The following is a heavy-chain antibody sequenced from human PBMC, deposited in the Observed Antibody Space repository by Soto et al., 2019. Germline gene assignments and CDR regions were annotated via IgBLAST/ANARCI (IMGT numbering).Heavy chain of an antibody. J-gene: IGHJ3*02. D-gene: IGHD3-22*01. Sequence: GSLRLSCVASGFTFIIYAMSWVRQAPGKGLEWVSAISGSGGSTYYADSVKGRFTISRDNSKNTLYLQMNSLRAEDTAVYYCAKDTDYYDSSGYPIWAFDIRGQGTMVTVSS. CDR1: GFTFIIYA. V-gene: IGHV3-23*01. CDR3: AKDTDYYDSSGYPIWAFDI. CDR2: ISGSGGST.